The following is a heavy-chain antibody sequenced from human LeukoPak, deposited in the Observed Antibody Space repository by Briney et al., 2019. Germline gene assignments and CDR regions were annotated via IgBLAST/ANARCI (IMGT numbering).Heavy chain of an antibody. J-gene: IGHJ5*02. V-gene: IGHV3-23*01. D-gene: IGHD2-2*01. Sequence: GGSLRLSCAASGFAFSSYAMHWVRQAPGKGLEWVSATTGGGDRTYYADSVKGRFTISRDNSKNTLYLQMNSLRADDTAVYYCAKDRATLVVPASSPTNWFDPWGQGTLVTVSS. CDR2: TTGGGDRT. CDR1: GFAFSSYA. CDR3: AKDRATLVVPASSPTNWFDP.